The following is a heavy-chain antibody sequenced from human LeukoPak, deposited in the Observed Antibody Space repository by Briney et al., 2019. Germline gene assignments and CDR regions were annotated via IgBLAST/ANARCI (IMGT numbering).Heavy chain of an antibody. Sequence: SETLSLICTVSGGSISSYYWSWIRQPPGKGLEWIGYIYYSGSTNYNPSFKSRVTISIDTSKNQFSLKLSSVTAADTAVYYCARHQWVPAFDIWGQGTKVTVSS. CDR3: ARHQWVPAFDI. CDR1: GGSISSYY. J-gene: IGHJ3*02. CDR2: IYYSGST. V-gene: IGHV4-59*08. D-gene: IGHD1-26*01.